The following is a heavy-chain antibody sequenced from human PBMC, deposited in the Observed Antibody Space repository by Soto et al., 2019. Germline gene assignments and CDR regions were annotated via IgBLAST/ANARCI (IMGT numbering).Heavy chain of an antibody. V-gene: IGHV1-18*04. Sequence: QVQLVQSGAEVKKPGASVKVSCKASGYTFTIYGISWVRQAPGQGLEWMGWISGYNGNTAYAQNLEDIVTLTTEASTSSVDMELRSLRSDDTAVYYWARVYYYDSSGYYGDWGQGTLITVSS. J-gene: IGHJ4*02. D-gene: IGHD3-22*01. CDR2: ISGYNGNT. CDR3: ARVYYYDSSGYYGD. CDR1: GYTFTIYG.